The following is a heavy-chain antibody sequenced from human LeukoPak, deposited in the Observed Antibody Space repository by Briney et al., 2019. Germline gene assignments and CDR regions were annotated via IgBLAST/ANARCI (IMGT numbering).Heavy chain of an antibody. CDR2: IYSGGST. CDR3: ASQYSGYDIAAYYGMDV. Sequence: GALRLSCAASGFTVSSNCMSWVRQAPGKGLEWVSVIYSGGSTYYADSVKGRFTISRDNSKNTLYLQMNSLRAEDTAVYYCASQYSGYDIAAYYGMDVWGQGTTVTVSS. J-gene: IGHJ6*02. V-gene: IGHV3-53*01. CDR1: GFTVSSNC. D-gene: IGHD5-12*01.